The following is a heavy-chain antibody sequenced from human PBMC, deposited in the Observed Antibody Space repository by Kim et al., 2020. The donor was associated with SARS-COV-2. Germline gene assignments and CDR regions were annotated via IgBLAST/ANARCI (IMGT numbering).Heavy chain of an antibody. J-gene: IGHJ6*02. CDR2: TYYRSKWYN. Sequence: SQTLSLTCAISGDSVSSNSAAWNWIRQSPSRGLEWLGRTYYRSKWYNDYAVSVKSRITINPDTSKNQFSLQLNSVTPEDTAVYYCARYTVQRTVAGHYYYYGMDVWGQGTTVTVSS. D-gene: IGHD6-19*01. CDR3: ARYTVQRTVAGHYYYYGMDV. CDR1: GDSVSSNSAA. V-gene: IGHV6-1*01.